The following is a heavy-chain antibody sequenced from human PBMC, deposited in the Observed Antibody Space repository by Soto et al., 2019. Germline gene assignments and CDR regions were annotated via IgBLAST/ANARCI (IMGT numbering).Heavy chain of an antibody. CDR1: GGSISSGGYY. V-gene: IGHV4-31*03. Sequence: PSETLSPTCTVSGGSISSGGYYWSWIRQHPGKGLEWIGYIYYSGSTYYNPSLKSRVTISVDTSKNQFSLKLSSVTAADTAVYYCARDYRYYDSSGYFDYWGQGTLVTVSS. CDR3: ARDYRYYDSSGYFDY. CDR2: IYYSGST. D-gene: IGHD3-22*01. J-gene: IGHJ4*02.